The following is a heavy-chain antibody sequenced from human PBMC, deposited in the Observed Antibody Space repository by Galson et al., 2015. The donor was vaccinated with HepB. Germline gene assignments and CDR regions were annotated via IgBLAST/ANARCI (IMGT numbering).Heavy chain of an antibody. CDR2: ISSSGSTI. CDR1: GFTFSDYY. Sequence: SLRLSCAASGFTFSDYYMSWIRQAPGKGLEWVSYISSSGSTIYYADSVKGRFTISRDNAKNSLYLQMNSLRAEDTAVHYCARRGYSSGWYYFASWGQGTLVTVSS. J-gene: IGHJ4*02. CDR3: ARRGYSSGWYYFAS. D-gene: IGHD6-19*01. V-gene: IGHV3-11*01.